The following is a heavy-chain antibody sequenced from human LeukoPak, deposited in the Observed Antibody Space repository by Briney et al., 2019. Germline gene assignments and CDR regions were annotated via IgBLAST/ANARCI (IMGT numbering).Heavy chain of an antibody. J-gene: IGHJ4*02. CDR3: ARESGIAAVPPSYYFAY. Sequence: SETLSLTCTASGGSISSYYRSWIRQPPGKGLEWIGYIYYSGSNNYNPSLKSRVTISVDTSKNPFSLKLSSVTAADTAVYYCARESGIAAVPPSYYFAYWGQGTLVTVSS. V-gene: IGHV4-59*01. D-gene: IGHD6-13*01. CDR1: GGSISSYY. CDR2: IYYSGSN.